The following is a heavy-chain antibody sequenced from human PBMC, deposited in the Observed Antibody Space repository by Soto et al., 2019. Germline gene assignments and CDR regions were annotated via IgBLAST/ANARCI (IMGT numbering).Heavy chain of an antibody. D-gene: IGHD3-22*01. CDR2: VNSDGSSA. J-gene: IGHJ4*02. CDR3: AGFGTYYDSSGFLY. V-gene: IGHV3-74*01. CDR1: GVTFGHYW. Sequence: EVQLVESGGGLVQPGGSLRLSCAAYGVTFGHYWMHWVRQAPGKGLEWVSRVNSDGSSAGYADVVKGRFTISRDNAKNTLYLQMSSLSAEDTAVYYCAGFGTYYDSSGFLYWGQGALVTVSS.